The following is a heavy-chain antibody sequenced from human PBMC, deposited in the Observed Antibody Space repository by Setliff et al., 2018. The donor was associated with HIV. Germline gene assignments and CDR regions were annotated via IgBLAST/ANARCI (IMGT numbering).Heavy chain of an antibody. CDR3: ARGDGSYLDW. J-gene: IGHJ4*02. CDR1: GGSISSSNW. V-gene: IGHV4-4*02. Sequence: PSETLSLTCAVSGGSISSSNWWSWVRQPPGKGLEWIGEIYHTGSTNYNPSLKSRVTISVDKSNNHFSLKLSSVTAADTAVYYCARGDGSYLDWWGQGTLVTVSS. CDR2: IYHTGST. D-gene: IGHD1-26*01.